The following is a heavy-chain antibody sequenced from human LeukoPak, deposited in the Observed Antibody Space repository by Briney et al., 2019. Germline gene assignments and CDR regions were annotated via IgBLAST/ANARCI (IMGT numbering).Heavy chain of an antibody. V-gene: IGHV3-74*03. CDR3: ARDMEMATISGFDY. D-gene: IGHD5-24*01. J-gene: IGHJ4*02. CDR1: GSTFNTYW. Sequence: GGSLRLSCAASGSTFNTYWMHWVRQAPGKGLVWVSRINGDGSSTTYADSVKGRFTISRDNAKNTLYLQMNSLRAEDTAVYYCARDMEMATISGFDYWGQGTLVTVSS. CDR2: INGDGSST.